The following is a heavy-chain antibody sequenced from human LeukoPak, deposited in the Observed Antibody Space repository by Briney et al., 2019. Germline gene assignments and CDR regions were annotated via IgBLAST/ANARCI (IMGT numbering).Heavy chain of an antibody. CDR2: VYYSGSA. CDR1: GASMSNYH. J-gene: IGHJ5*02. CDR3: ARQSTIAAARIDP. V-gene: IGHV4-59*04. D-gene: IGHD6-25*01. Sequence: SETLSLTCAVSGASMSNYHWSWIRQPPGRGLEYIGYVYYSGSAYYSPSLKSRVTVSVDTSKNQFSLKLNSVTAADTAVYYCARQSTIAAARIDPWGQGTLVTVSS.